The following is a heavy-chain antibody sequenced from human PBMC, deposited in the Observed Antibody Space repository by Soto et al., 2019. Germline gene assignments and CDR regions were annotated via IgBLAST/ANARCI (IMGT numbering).Heavy chain of an antibody. CDR1: GGTFTTST. CDR2: IIPVFGTP. CDR3: ERPSDYVSGFSI. Sequence: QVQLVQSGAEVKKPGSSVKVSCQTSGGTFTTSTISWVRQAPGQGLEWMGGIIPVFGTPSYAQEFQGRVTMIADKSSNTAYMELRKLRSVYAARYYCERPSDYVSGFSIWGQGPMVNVS. D-gene: IGHD3-16*01. V-gene: IGHV1-69*06. J-gene: IGHJ4*02.